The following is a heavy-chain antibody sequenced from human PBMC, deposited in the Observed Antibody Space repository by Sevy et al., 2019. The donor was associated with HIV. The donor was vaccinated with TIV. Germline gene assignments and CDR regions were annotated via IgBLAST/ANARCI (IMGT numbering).Heavy chain of an antibody. CDR3: ARRGASGGWYHFDY. V-gene: IGHV5-51*01. D-gene: IGHD6-19*01. Sequence: GEALKISCKASGYSFTSCWIGWVRQMPGKGLEWVGIIYTTDSDARYSPSFEGQVTISVDKSISTAYLPWSSLKASDTAMYYCARRGASGGWYHFDYWGQGTLVTVSS. CDR2: IYTTDSDA. J-gene: IGHJ4*02. CDR1: GYSFTSCW.